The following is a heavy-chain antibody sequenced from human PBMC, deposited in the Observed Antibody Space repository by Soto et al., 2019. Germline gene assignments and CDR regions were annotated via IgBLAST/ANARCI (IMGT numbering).Heavy chain of an antibody. CDR2: TYYRSKWYN. J-gene: IGHJ6*02. D-gene: IGHD6-6*01. V-gene: IGHV6-1*01. CDR1: GDSVSSNSAA. CDR3: ARAPRARIYYYYGMDV. Sequence: PSQTLSLTCAISGDSVSSNSAAWNWFRQSPSRGLEWLGRTYYRSKWYNDYAVSVKSRITINPDTSKNQFSLQLNSVTPEDTAVYYCARAPRARIYYYYGMDVWGQGTTVTVSS.